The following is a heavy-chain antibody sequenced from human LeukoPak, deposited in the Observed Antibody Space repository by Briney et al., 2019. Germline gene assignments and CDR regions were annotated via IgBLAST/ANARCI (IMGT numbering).Heavy chain of an antibody. V-gene: IGHV3-23*01. Sequence: PGGSLRLSCAASGFTFSRHAMSWVRQAPGKGLEWVSAISSSGGSTYYADSVKGRFTISRDNSKNTLYLQMNSLRAEDTAVYYCAKEGTDSSGYYGYYWGQGTLVTVSS. CDR2: ISSSGGST. J-gene: IGHJ4*02. D-gene: IGHD3-22*01. CDR3: AKEGTDSSGYYGYY. CDR1: GFTFSRHA.